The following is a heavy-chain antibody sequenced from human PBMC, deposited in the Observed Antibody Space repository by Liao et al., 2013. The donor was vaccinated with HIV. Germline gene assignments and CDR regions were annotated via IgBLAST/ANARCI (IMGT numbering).Heavy chain of an antibody. J-gene: IGHJ4*02. D-gene: IGHD6-6*01. CDR3: ASLRDSSSSFDY. V-gene: IGHV4-4*07. CDR2: IYTSGIT. CDR1: GGSISSYY. Sequence: QVQMQESGPGLVKPSETLSLTCTVSGGSISSYYWSWIRQPAGKGLEWIGRIYTSGITNDNPSLKSRVTMSLDTSKNQFSLKLSSVTAADTAVYYCASLRDSSSSFDYWGQGTLVTVSS.